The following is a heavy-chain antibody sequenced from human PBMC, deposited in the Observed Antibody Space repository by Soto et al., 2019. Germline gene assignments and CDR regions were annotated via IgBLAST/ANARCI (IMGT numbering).Heavy chain of an antibody. CDR1: GYTFTSYY. Sequence: ASVKVSCKASGYTFTSYYMHWVRQAPGQGLEWMGWINPNSGATNYAQKFQGWVTMTRDTSISTAYMDLSRLRPDDTAVYYCARDVTYTYDSNDYDYYYGMDVWGQGTTVTVSS. CDR2: INPNSGAT. D-gene: IGHD3-22*01. J-gene: IGHJ6*02. V-gene: IGHV1-2*04. CDR3: ARDVTYTYDSNDYDYYYGMDV.